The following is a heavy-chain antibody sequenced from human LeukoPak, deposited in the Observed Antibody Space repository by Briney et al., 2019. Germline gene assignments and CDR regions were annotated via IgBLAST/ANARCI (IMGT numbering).Heavy chain of an antibody. CDR3: ATRLAVAGDYYFDY. J-gene: IGHJ4*02. CDR1: GYTLTELS. V-gene: IGHV1-24*01. Sequence: ASVKASCKVSGYTLTELSMHWVRQAPGKGLEWMGGFDPEDGETIYAQKFQGRVTMTEDTSTDTAYMELSSLRSEDTAVYYCATRLAVAGDYYFDYWGQGTLVTVSS. CDR2: FDPEDGET. D-gene: IGHD6-19*01.